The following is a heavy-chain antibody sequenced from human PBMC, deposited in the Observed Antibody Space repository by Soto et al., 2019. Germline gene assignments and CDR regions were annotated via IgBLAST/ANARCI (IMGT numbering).Heavy chain of an antibody. CDR2: ISGSGGST. CDR3: AKGSTTSYYYYYMDV. J-gene: IGHJ6*03. D-gene: IGHD1-7*01. Sequence: EVQLLESGGGSVQPGGSLRLSCAASGFTFSSYAMSWVRQAPGKGLEWVSAISGSGGSTYYADSVKGRFTISRDNSKNTLYLQMNSLRAEDTAVYYWAKGSTTSYYYYYMDVWGKGTTVTVSS. CDR1: GFTFSSYA. V-gene: IGHV3-23*01.